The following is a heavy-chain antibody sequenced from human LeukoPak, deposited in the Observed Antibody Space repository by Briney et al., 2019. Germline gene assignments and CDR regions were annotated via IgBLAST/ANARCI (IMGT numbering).Heavy chain of an antibody. CDR3: ARTYGSSGLGYFDL. D-gene: IGHD6-13*01. Sequence: SETLSLTCTVSGGSIISYYWSWIRQPPGKGLEWIVYIYYSGSTNYSPSLKSRLTISVDTSKNQFSLKLSSVTAADTAVYYCARTYGSSGLGYFDLWGRGTLVTVSS. J-gene: IGHJ2*01. V-gene: IGHV4-59*01. CDR1: GGSIISYY. CDR2: IYYSGST.